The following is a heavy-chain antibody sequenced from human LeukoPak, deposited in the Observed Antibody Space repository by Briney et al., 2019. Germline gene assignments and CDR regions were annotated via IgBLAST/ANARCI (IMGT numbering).Heavy chain of an antibody. D-gene: IGHD3-16*01. V-gene: IGHV3-48*04. CDR2: ISSSSSTI. Sequence: GGSLRLSCAASGFTFSSYSMNWVRQAPGKGLEWVSYISSSSSTIHFADSVKGRFTISRDNAKNSLYLQMNSLRAEDTAVYYCARIMITFGGVTYGMDVWGQGTTVTVSS. CDR1: GFTFSSYS. J-gene: IGHJ6*02. CDR3: ARIMITFGGVTYGMDV.